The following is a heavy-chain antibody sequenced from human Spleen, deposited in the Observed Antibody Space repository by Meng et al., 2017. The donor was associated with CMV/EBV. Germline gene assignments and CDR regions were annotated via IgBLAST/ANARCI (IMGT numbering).Heavy chain of an antibody. D-gene: IGHD2-15*01. CDR2: ISSSGSTI. V-gene: IGHV3-48*03. CDR3: ARGSAKGYYYGMDV. CDR1: EFTFSSYG. Sequence: GGSLRLSCAASEFTFSSYGVNWVRQAPGKGLEWVSYISSSGSTIYYADSVKGRFTISRDNAKNSLFLQMNSLRAEDTAVYYCARGSAKGYYYGMDVWGQGTTVTVSS. J-gene: IGHJ6*02.